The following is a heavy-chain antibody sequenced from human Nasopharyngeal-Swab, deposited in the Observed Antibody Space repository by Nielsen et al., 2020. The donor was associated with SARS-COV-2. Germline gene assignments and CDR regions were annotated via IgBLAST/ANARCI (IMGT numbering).Heavy chain of an antibody. CDR1: GGSISSYY. CDR3: ASFLRSYCSGGSCYPNGMDV. Sequence: SETLSLTCTVSGGSISSYYWSWIRQPPGKGLEWIGYIYYSGSTNYNPSLKSRVTISVDTSKNQFSLKLSSVTAADTAVYYCASFLRSYCSGGSCYPNGMDVWGQGTTVTVSS. V-gene: IGHV4-59*01. CDR2: IYYSGST. D-gene: IGHD2-15*01. J-gene: IGHJ6*02.